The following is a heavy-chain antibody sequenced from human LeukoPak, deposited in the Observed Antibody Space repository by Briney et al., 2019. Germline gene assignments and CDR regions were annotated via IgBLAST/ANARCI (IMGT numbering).Heavy chain of an antibody. CDR1: GFTFSSFW. J-gene: IGHJ6*02. CDR2: IYSGGST. D-gene: IGHD3-22*01. CDR3: ASYLRASGYFVHYYGMDV. V-gene: IGHV3-53*01. Sequence: GGSLRLSCAASGFTFSSFWMSWVRQAPGKGLEWVSVIYSGGSTYYADSVKGRFTISRDNSKNTLYLQMNSLRAEDTAVYYCASYLRASGYFVHYYGMDVWGQGTTVTVSS.